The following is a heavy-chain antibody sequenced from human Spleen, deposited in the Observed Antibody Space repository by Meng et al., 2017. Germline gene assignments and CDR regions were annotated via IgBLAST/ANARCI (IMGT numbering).Heavy chain of an antibody. Sequence: LSLTCAASGFTFTDYYMSWIRQAPGKGLEWVSYVSSSDSDIYYADSVKGRFTISRDNTKNSLYLQMNSLRADDMAVYYCARYYGGTGYYYYFDHWGQGTLVTVSS. J-gene: IGHJ4*02. V-gene: IGHV3-11*04. CDR3: ARYYGGTGYYYYFDH. D-gene: IGHD3-22*01. CDR1: GFTFTDYY. CDR2: VSSSDSDI.